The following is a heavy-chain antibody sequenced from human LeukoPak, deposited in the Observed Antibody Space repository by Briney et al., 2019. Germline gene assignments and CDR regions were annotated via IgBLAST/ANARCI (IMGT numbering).Heavy chain of an antibody. CDR1: GFTFSSYW. CDR3: ARDALIYSYGYGVGNAFDI. CDR2: INQDGSEK. Sequence: GGSLRLSCAASGFTFSSYWMSWVRQAPGKGLEWVANINQDGSEKYYVDSVKGRFTISRDNAKNSLYLQMNSLRAEDTAVYYCARDALIYSYGYGVGNAFDIWGQGTMVTVSS. D-gene: IGHD5-18*01. V-gene: IGHV3-7*01. J-gene: IGHJ3*02.